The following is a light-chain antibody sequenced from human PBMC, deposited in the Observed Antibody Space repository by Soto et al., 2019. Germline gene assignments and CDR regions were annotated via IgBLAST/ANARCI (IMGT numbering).Light chain of an antibody. J-gene: IGKJ1*01. Sequence: EIVLTQSPGTLSLSPGERATLSCRASQSVSSNYLAWYQQKPGQAPRLLIYATSSRATGIPDRFSGSGSGTDFTLAISRLEPEDLAVYYCHQYGYSSWTFGQGTKVEIK. CDR3: HQYGYSSWT. CDR1: QSVSSNY. CDR2: ATS. V-gene: IGKV3-20*01.